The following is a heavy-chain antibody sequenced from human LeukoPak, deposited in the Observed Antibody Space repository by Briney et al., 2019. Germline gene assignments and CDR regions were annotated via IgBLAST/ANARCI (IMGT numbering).Heavy chain of an antibody. CDR1: GYSISSGYY. J-gene: IGHJ4*02. V-gene: IGHV4-38-2*02. CDR2: IYYSGST. D-gene: IGHD2-21*02. CDR3: ARHPRGVVVTAIRDY. Sequence: SETLSLTCTVSGYSISSGYYWGWIRQPPGKGLEWIGSIYYSGSTYYNPSLKSRVTISVDTSKNQFSLKLSSVTAADTAVYYCARHPRGVVVTAIRDYWGQGTLVTVSS.